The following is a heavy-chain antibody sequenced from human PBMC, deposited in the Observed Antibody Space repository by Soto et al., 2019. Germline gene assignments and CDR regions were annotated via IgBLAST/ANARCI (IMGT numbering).Heavy chain of an antibody. Sequence: SETLSLTCAVYGGSFSGYYWSWIRQPPGKGLEWIGEINHSGSTNYNPSLKSRVTISVDTSKNQFSLKLSSVTAADTAVYYCARGTVGSSWTRYYFDYWGQGTLVTVSS. D-gene: IGHD6-13*01. CDR1: GGSFSGYY. CDR3: ARGTVGSSWTRYYFDY. V-gene: IGHV4-34*01. CDR2: INHSGST. J-gene: IGHJ4*02.